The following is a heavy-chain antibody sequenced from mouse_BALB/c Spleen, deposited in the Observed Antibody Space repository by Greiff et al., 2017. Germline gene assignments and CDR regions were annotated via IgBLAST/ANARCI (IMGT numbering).Heavy chain of an antibody. D-gene: IGHD1-1*01. Sequence: EVQRVESGPELVKPGASVKISCKTSGYTFTEYTMHWVKQSHGKSLEWIGGINPNNGGTSYNQKFKGKATLTVDKSSSTAYMELRSLTSEDSAVYYCARSATVVLHYYAMDYWGQGTSVTVSS. V-gene: IGHV1-18*01. CDR1: GYTFTEYT. CDR2: INPNNGGT. CDR3: ARSATVVLHYYAMDY. J-gene: IGHJ4*01.